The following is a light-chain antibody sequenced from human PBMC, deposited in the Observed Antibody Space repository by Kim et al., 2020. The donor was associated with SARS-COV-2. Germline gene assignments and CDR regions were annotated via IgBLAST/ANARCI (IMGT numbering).Light chain of an antibody. CDR1: QSVATW. V-gene: IGKV1-5*03. Sequence: SASVGDTVNIICRASQSVATWLAWYQHRPGKGPKLLVSGASTLQNGVPSRFSGSGSETEFTLTITSLQPDDFATYCCQQYFSYPLTFGGGTKLEI. CDR3: QQYFSYPLT. J-gene: IGKJ4*01. CDR2: GAS.